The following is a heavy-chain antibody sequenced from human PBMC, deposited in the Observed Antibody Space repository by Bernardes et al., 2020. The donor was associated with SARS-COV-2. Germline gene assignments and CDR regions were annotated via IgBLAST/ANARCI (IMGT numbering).Heavy chain of an antibody. D-gene: IGHD3-9*01. V-gene: IGHV2-70*04. Sequence: SGPTLVKPTQTLTLTCTFSGFSLSTSGMRVSWIRQPPGKALEWLARIDWDDDKFYSTSLKTRLTISKDTSKNQVVLTMTNMDPVDTATYYCARDHYDILTGYQETVDYWGQGTLVTVSS. J-gene: IGHJ4*02. CDR1: GFSLSTSGMR. CDR2: IDWDDDK. CDR3: ARDHYDILTGYQETVDY.